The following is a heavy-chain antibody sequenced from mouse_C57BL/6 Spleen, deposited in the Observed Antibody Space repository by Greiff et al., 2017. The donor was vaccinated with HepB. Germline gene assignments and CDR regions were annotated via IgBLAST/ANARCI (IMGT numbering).Heavy chain of an antibody. V-gene: IGHV5-16*01. CDR3: ARSYYGSSYGYFDV. Sequence: EVKVEESEGGLVQPGGSMKLSCTASGFTFSDYYMAWVRQVPEKGLEWVANINYDGSSTNYLDTLKSRFIISRDKAKNTLYLHMSSLKSEDTATYYCARSYYGSSYGYFDVWGTGTTVTVSS. D-gene: IGHD1-1*01. CDR2: INYDGSST. J-gene: IGHJ1*03. CDR1: GFTFSDYY.